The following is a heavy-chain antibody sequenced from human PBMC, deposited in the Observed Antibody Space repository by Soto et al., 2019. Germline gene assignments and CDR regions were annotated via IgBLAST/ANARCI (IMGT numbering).Heavy chain of an antibody. V-gene: IGHV4-34*01. CDR3: ARGGVMITFGGVIVSRDAFDI. J-gene: IGHJ3*02. Sequence: PSETLSLTRAVYGGSFSGYYWSWIRQPPGRGLEWIGEINHSGSTNYNPSLKSRVTISVDTSKNQFSLKLSSVTAADTAVYYCARGGVMITFGGVIVSRDAFDISGKGTMVIVSS. D-gene: IGHD3-16*02. CDR2: INHSGST. CDR1: GGSFSGYY.